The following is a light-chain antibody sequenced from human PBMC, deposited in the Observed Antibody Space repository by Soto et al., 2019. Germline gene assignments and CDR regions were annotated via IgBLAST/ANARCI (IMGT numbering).Light chain of an antibody. V-gene: IGLV1-47*01. CDR1: SSNIGSNY. J-gene: IGLJ3*02. Sequence: SVLTQPPSASGTPGQRVTISCSGSSSNIGSNYVYWYQQLPGTAPKLLIYRNNQRPSGVPDRFSGSKSGTSASLAISGLRSEDEADYYCAAWDDSLSGPNWVFGGGTKVTVL. CDR2: RNN. CDR3: AAWDDSLSGPNWV.